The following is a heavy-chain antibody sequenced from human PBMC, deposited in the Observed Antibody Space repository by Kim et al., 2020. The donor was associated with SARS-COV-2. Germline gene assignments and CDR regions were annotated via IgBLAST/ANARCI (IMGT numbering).Heavy chain of an antibody. V-gene: IGHV3-23*01. CDR2: ISGSGGST. Sequence: GGSLRLSCVASGFSFNNYAMSWVRQAPGKGLEWVSVISGSGGSTYSAVAVRGRFTIYRDDSKNTLYLQMNNVRVEDTAIYYCAKVLGGIWNGMDVWGRGTTVTVSS. J-gene: IGHJ6*02. CDR3: AKVLGGIWNGMDV. CDR1: GFSFNNYA. D-gene: IGHD3-16*01.